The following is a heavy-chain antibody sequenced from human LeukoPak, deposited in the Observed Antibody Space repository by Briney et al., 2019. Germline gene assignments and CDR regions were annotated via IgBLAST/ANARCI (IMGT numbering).Heavy chain of an antibody. D-gene: IGHD2-21*01. J-gene: IGHJ4*02. CDR2: ISGSGGST. CDR3: AREGTAYCGGDCYLDY. CDR1: GFTFSSYA. Sequence: PGGSLRLSCAASGFTFSSYAMSWVRQAPGKGLEWVSAISGSGGSTYYADSVKGRFTISRDNSKNTLYLQMSSLRAEDTAVYYCAREGTAYCGGDCYLDYWGQGTLVTVSS. V-gene: IGHV3-23*01.